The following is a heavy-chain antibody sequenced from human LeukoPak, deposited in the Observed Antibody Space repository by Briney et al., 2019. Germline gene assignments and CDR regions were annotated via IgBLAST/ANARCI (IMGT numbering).Heavy chain of an antibody. V-gene: IGHV3-7*01. J-gene: IGHJ4*02. CDR3: AIWTSGNF. Sequence: FTSSASGFTYTGAWLNWVGQAPGKGLEWVANLDPSGSQKRYVDSVKGRFTISKDNPGTSLYLEMNSLRAEDTAIYYCAIWTSGNFWGQGTLVTVSS. CDR1: GFTYTGAW. D-gene: IGHD1-1*01. CDR2: LDPSGSQK.